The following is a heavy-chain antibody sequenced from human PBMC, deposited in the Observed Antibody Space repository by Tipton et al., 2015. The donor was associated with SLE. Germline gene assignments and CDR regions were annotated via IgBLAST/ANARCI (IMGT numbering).Heavy chain of an antibody. J-gene: IGHJ4*02. CDR1: GGSFSGYY. D-gene: IGHD6-25*01. Sequence: TLSLTCAVYGGSFSGYYWSWIRQPPGKGLEWIGEINHSGSTNYNPSLKSRVTTSVDTSKKQFSLKMSSVTAADTAVYYCARWETTSSGFDYWGQGTLVTVSS. CDR2: INHSGST. CDR3: ARWETTSSGFDY. V-gene: IGHV4-34*01.